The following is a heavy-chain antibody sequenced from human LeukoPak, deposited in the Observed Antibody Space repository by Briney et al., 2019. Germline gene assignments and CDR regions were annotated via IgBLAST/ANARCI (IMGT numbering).Heavy chain of an antibody. Sequence: ASVKVSCKASGYTITSYDINWVRQATGQGLEWMGWMNPNSGNTGYAQKFQGRVTITRNTSISTAYMELSSLRSEDTAVYYCKTGGTHWFDPWGQGTLVTVSS. CDR2: MNPNSGNT. V-gene: IGHV1-8*03. J-gene: IGHJ5*02. D-gene: IGHD7-27*01. CDR3: KTGGTHWFDP. CDR1: GYTITSYD.